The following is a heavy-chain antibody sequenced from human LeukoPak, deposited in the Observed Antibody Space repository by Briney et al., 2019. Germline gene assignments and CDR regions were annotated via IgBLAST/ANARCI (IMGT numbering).Heavy chain of an antibody. CDR1: GFTFSIHG. CDR2: IGPSGVIT. J-gene: IGHJ4*02. Sequence: GGSLRLSCAASGFTFSIHGMNWVRQAPGKGLEWVSGIGPSGVITYYADSVKGRFTISRDNYKSTVYLQMNSLRADDTAVYYCAKRDYWGQGTLVTVSS. V-gene: IGHV3-23*01. CDR3: AKRDY.